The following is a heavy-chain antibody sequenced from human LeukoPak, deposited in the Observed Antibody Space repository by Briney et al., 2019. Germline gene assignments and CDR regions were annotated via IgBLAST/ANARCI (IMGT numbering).Heavy chain of an antibody. CDR3: TGVVIGNYYYYYMDV. CDR1: GFTFSNAW. D-gene: IGHD3-3*01. V-gene: IGHV3-15*01. Sequence: GGSLRLSCAASGFTFSNAWMSWVRQAPGKGLEWVGRIKSKTDGGTTDYAAPAKGRFTISRDDSKNTLYLQMNSLKTEDTAVYYCTGVVIGNYYYYYMDVWGKGTTVTVSS. CDR2: IKSKTDGGTT. J-gene: IGHJ6*03.